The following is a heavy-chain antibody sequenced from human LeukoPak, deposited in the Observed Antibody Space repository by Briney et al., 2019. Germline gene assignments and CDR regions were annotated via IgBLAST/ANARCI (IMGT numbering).Heavy chain of an antibody. CDR3: VKGLGFILDY. CDR2: SDPGGPT. CDR1: GFAVSDNF. D-gene: IGHD7-27*01. Sequence: GGSLRLSCVASGFAVSDNFMAWVRQAPGKGLDWVSISDPGGPTHYAESVRGRFTISRDNSKNTAYLQMNSLRAEDTAVYYCVKGLGFILDYWGQGILVTVSS. V-gene: IGHV3-53*01. J-gene: IGHJ4*02.